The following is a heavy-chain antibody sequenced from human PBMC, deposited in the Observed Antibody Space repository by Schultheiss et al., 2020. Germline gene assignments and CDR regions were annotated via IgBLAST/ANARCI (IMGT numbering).Heavy chain of an antibody. J-gene: IGHJ5*02. CDR1: GYTFTSYD. V-gene: IGHV1-8*01. Sequence: ASVKVSCKASGYTFTSYDINWVRQATGQGLEWMGWMNPNSGNTGYAQKFQGRVTMTRNTSISTAYMELSSLRSEDTAVYYCARGREIDWLFNNWFDPWGQGTLVTVSS. CDR3: ARGREIDWLFNNWFDP. CDR2: MNPNSGNT. D-gene: IGHD3-9*01.